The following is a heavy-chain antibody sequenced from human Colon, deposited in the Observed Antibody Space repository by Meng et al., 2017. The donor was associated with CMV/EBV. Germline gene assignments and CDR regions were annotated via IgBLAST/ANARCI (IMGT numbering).Heavy chain of an antibody. V-gene: IGHV3-21*01. D-gene: IGHD2-2*01. CDR1: GFTFSTYS. CDR3: ARDQSSKDLNVVPAVDY. CDR2: ISSSGSYI. J-gene: IGHJ4*02. Sequence: GESLKISCAASGFTFSTYSMNWVRQAPGKGLEWVSSISSSGSYIYYADSVKGRFTISRDNAKNSLYLQVNSLRAEDTAVYYCARDQSSKDLNVVPAVDYWGQGTLVTVSS.